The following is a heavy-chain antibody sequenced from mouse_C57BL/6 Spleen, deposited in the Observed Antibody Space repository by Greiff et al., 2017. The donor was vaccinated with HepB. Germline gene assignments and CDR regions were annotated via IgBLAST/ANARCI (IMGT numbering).Heavy chain of an antibody. J-gene: IGHJ4*01. CDR3: TRDGRAYDYDRDYYAMDY. Sequence: EVQLVESGEGLVKPGGSLKLSCAASGFTFSSYAMSWVRQTPEKRLEWVAYISSGGDYIYYADTVKGRFTISRDNARNTLYLQMSSLKSEDTAMYYCTRDGRAYDYDRDYYAMDYWGQGTSVTVSS. V-gene: IGHV5-9-1*02. D-gene: IGHD2-4*01. CDR2: ISSGGDYI. CDR1: GFTFSSYA.